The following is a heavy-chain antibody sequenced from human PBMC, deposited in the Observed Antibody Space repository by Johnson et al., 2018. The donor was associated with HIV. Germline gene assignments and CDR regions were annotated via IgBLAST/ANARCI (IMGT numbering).Heavy chain of an antibody. V-gene: IGHV3-66*01. CDR2: FYSGGFT. CDR1: GFTVSSNY. CDR3: ARVGLTGAQTGDAFDI. J-gene: IGHJ3*02. Sequence: MLLVESGGGLVQPGGSLRLSCAASGFTVSSNYMSWVRQAPGKGLEWVSVFYSGGFTYYADSVKGRFTISRDNSKNTLYLQMNSLRAEDTAVYYCARVGLTGAQTGDAFDIWGQGTMVTVSS. D-gene: IGHD7-27*01.